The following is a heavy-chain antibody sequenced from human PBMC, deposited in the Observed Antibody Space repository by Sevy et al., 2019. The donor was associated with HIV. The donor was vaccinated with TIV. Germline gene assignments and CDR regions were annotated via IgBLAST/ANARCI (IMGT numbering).Heavy chain of an antibody. CDR2: IKGDGSDK. J-gene: IGHJ4*02. Sequence: GGSLRLSCAASGFTFSVYWMNWVRQAPGKGLEWVANIKGDGSDKHYVDSVEGRFTIPRDNGKNLLYLQMNSLRVEDTAVYYCAHETIGRFDSWGQGTLVTVS. CDR3: AHETIGRFDS. CDR1: GFTFSVYW. V-gene: IGHV3-7*01. D-gene: IGHD3-16*01.